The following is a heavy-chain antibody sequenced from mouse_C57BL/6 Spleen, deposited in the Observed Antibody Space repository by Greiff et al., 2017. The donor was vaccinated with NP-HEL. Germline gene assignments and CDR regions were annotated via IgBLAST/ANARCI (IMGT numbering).Heavy chain of an antibody. CDR2: IDPSDSET. Sequence: QVQLQQPGAELVRPGSSVKLSCKASGYTFTSYWMHWVKQRPIQGLEWIGNIDPSDSETHYNQKFKDKATLTVDKSSSTAYMQLSSLTYEDSAVYYCARDVYGYDEGDWGQDATLTVSS. D-gene: IGHD2-2*01. CDR3: ARDVYGYDEGD. V-gene: IGHV1-52*01. J-gene: IGHJ2*01. CDR1: GYTFTSYW.